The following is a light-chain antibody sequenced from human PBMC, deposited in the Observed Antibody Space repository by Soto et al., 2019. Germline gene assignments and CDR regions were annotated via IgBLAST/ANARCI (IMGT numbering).Light chain of an antibody. CDR1: SSDVGSYKL. V-gene: IGLV2-23*01. CDR3: SSYAGSGTNVV. CDR2: EDN. Sequence: QSALTQPASVSGSPGQSIAISCTGTSSDVGSYKLVSWYQQHPGKAPKVMIYEDNKRPSGVSNRFSGSTSGNTASLIISGLQPGDEADYYCSSYAGSGTNVVFGGGTKLTVL. J-gene: IGLJ2*01.